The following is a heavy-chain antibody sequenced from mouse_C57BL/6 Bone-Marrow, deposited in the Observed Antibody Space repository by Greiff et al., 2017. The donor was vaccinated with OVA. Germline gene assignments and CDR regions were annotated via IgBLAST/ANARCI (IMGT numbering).Heavy chain of an antibody. D-gene: IGHD3-2*02. CDR3: ARQRRPFDY. CDR2: IDPGNGNT. Sequence: VQLQQSVAELVRPGASVKLSCTASGYTFTNTFMNWVKQRPEQGLEWIGMIDPGNGNTKYDQKFKGKATLTADTSSSTAYMQLSSLTSEDTAIYYCARQRRPFDYWGQGTTLTVSS. CDR1: GYTFTNTF. J-gene: IGHJ2*01. V-gene: IGHV14-3*01.